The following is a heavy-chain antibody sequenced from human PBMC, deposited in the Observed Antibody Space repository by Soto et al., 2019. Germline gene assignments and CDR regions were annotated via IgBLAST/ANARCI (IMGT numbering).Heavy chain of an antibody. CDR3: TAEFYFDAGGYSSDL. V-gene: IGHV3-15*01. Sequence: GGSLRLSCAASGFTFNNAWMGWVRQAPGQGLEWVGHMKSKSEGETTDYAAPVKGRFTISRDDSKNTVYLQMNSLATEDTAVYYWTAEFYFDAGGYSSDLGAQGTMVTVSS. J-gene: IGHJ5*02. CDR1: GFTFNNAW. D-gene: IGHD3-22*01. CDR2: MKSKSEGETT.